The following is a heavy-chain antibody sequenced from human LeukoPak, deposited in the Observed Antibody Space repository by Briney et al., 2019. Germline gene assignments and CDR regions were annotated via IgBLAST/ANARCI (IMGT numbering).Heavy chain of an antibody. J-gene: IGHJ5*02. Sequence: GGSLRLSCTVSGFTVSSNSMSWVRRAPGKGLEWVSFIYSGGNTHYSDSLKGRFTISRDNSKNTLYLQMNSLRVEDTAVYYCAREAITIFGVVRAQTTYGPHRFDPWGQGTLVTVSS. CDR3: AREAITIFGVVRAQTTYGPHRFDP. V-gene: IGHV3-53*01. CDR2: IYSGGNT. D-gene: IGHD3-3*01. CDR1: GFTVSSNS.